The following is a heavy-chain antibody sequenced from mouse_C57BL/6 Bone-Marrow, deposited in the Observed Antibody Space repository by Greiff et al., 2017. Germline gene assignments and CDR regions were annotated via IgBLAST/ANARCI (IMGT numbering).Heavy chain of an antibody. CDR1: GYTFTDYY. CDR3: ARENSHYYVPWFAY. D-gene: IGHD1-2*01. J-gene: IGHJ3*01. CDR2: IFPGSGST. Sequence: VQRVESGPELVKPGASVKISCKASGYTFTDYYINWVKQRPGQGLEWIGWIFPGSGSTYYNEKFKGKATLTVDKSSSTAYMLLSSLTSEDSAVYFCARENSHYYVPWFAYWGQGTLVTVSA. V-gene: IGHV1-75*01.